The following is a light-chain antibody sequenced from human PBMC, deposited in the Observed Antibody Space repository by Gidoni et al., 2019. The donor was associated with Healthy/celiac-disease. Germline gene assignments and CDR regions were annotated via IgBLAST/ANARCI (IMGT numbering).Light chain of an antibody. J-gene: IGKJ1*01. CDR3: QQSYSTRWT. CDR2: AAS. Sequence: DIQMTQSPSSLSASVGDRVTITCRASQSISSYVNWYQQKQGKAPKLLIYAASSLQSGVPSRFSGSGYGTDFTLTISSMQPEDFATDYCQQSYSTRWTFGQGTKVEIK. V-gene: IGKV1-39*01. CDR1: QSISSY.